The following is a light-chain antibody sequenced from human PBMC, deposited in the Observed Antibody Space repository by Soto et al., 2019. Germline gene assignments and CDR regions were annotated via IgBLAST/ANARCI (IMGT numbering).Light chain of an antibody. CDR3: QKYKSAPSLA. CDR1: QGISNF. J-gene: IGKJ4*01. CDR2: AAS. V-gene: IGKV1-27*01. Sequence: DIQMTQSPSSLSASVGDRVTITCRASQGISNFLAWYQHKPGKVPKLLIYAASTLHLGVPSRFSGSGSGTDFTLTISSLQPEDVATYYCQKYKSAPSLAFGGGTKVEIK.